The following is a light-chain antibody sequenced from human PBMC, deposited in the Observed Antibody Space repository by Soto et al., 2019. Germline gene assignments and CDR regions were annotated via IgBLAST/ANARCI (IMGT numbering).Light chain of an antibody. CDR1: QSISSW. Sequence: DIQMTQSPSTLSASVGDRVTITCRASQSISSWLAWFQQKPGKAPKVLIYKASGLESGVPSRFSGSGSGTEFTLTISSLQPDDFATYYRQQYNSYSWTFGQGTKVEIK. CDR3: QQYNSYSWT. CDR2: KAS. J-gene: IGKJ1*01. V-gene: IGKV1-5*03.